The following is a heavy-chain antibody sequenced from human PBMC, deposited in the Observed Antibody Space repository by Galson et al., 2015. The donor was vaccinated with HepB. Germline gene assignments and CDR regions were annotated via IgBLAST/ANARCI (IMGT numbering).Heavy chain of an antibody. V-gene: IGHV2-70*11. CDR3: AWNQRRQGAWGFDP. CDR2: IDWDDDK. J-gene: IGHJ5*02. Sequence: PALVKPTQTLTLTCAFSGLSLSTSGMSVSWIRQPPGKALEWLARIDWDDDKYYSTSLMTRLTISRDTSKNQVVLTVTDMDPVDTGPYYCAWNQRRQGAWGFDPWGQGALVTVSS. D-gene: IGHD7-27*01. CDR1: GLSLSTSGMS.